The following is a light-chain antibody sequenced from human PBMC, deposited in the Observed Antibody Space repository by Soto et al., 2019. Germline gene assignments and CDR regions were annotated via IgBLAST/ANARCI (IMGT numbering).Light chain of an antibody. CDR3: LRYGDSPPAYT. CDR1: QSVSSRN. Sequence: EIVLTQSPGTVSLSPGERATLSCRASQSVSSRNLAWYRQKPGQAPSLLIFGASNRATGIPVRFSGSGSGTDFTLTISRLEPEDCAVYYCLRYGDSPPAYTFGQGTKLEIK. J-gene: IGKJ2*01. CDR2: GAS. V-gene: IGKV3-20*01.